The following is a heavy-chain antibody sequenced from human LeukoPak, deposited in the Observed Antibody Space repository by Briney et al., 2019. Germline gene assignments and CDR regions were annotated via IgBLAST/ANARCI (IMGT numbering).Heavy chain of an antibody. CDR2: INSDGSST. CDR1: GFTLSSYW. CDR3: ARGPRTYYYDSSGHFIDY. J-gene: IGHJ4*02. V-gene: IGHV3-74*01. Sequence: RGSLRLSCAASGFTLSSYWMHWVRQAPGKGLVWVSRINSDGSSTSYADSVKGRFTISRDNAKNTLYLQMNSLRAEDTAVYYCARGPRTYYYDSSGHFIDYWGQGTLVTVRS. D-gene: IGHD3-22*01.